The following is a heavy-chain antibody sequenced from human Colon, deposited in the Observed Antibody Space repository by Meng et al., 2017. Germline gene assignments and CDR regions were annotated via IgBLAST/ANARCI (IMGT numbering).Heavy chain of an antibody. CDR2: IVPNSGDT. CDR1: GYSFSDCY. CDR3: ARSTPSLDY. V-gene: IGHV1-2*02. J-gene: IGHJ4*02. D-gene: IGHD2-15*01. Sequence: QLQLLSLGPEVKRPGASVKVSCKASGYSFSDCYIHWVRQAPGQGLEWMGWIVPNSGDTNYAQKFQGRVTMTRDTSISTTYMELIRLTSDDTAVYYCARSTPSLDYWGQGTLVTVSS.